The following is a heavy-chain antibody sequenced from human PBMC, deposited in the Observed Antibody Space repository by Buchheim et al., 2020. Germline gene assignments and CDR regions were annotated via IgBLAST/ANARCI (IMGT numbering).Heavy chain of an antibody. V-gene: IGHV1-69*14. CDR3: ARAMGSGSYSQQLFF. J-gene: IGHJ4*02. CDR1: GDTFNNYA. Sequence: QVQLVQSGAEVKKPGSSVKLSCKASGDTFNNYAISWVRQAPGLGLEWMGRIIPIFGTPEYPKKFQGRVTITADKSTSTAYMELTSLRSEDTALYYCARAMGSGSYSQQLFFWGQGT. CDR2: IIPIFGTP. D-gene: IGHD3-10*01.